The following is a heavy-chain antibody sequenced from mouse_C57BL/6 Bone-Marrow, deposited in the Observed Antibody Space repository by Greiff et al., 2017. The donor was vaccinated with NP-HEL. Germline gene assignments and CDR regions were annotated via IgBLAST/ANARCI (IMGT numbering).Heavy chain of an antibody. CDR3: ARRARETASDYYAMDY. Sequence: EVKLVESGGGLVQPGGSLKLSCAASGFTFSDYGMAWVRQAPRKGPEWVAFISNLAYSIYYADTVTGRFTISRENAKNTLYLEMSSLRSEDTAMYYCARRARETASDYYAMDYWGQGTSVTVSS. D-gene: IGHD3-2*01. CDR1: GFTFSDYG. V-gene: IGHV5-15*01. CDR2: ISNLAYSI. J-gene: IGHJ4*01.